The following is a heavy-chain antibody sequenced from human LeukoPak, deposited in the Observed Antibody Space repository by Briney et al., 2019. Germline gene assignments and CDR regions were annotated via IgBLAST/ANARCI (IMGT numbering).Heavy chain of an antibody. CDR3: AREAYRWGTTGKNYFDY. J-gene: IGHJ4*02. CDR2: ISSSSSYI. Sequence: GGSLRLSCAASGFTFSSYSMNWVRQAPGKGLEWVSSISSSSSYIYYADSVKGRFTISRDNAKNSLYLQMNSLRAEDTAVYYCAREAYRWGTTGKNYFDYWGQGTLVTVSS. CDR1: GFTFSSYS. D-gene: IGHD1-1*01. V-gene: IGHV3-21*01.